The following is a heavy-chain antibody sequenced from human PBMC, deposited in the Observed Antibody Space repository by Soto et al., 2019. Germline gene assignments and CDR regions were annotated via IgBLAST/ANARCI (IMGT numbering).Heavy chain of an antibody. V-gene: IGHV4-31*03. Sequence: SETLSLTCTVSGGSISSGGYYWSWIRQHPGKGLEWIGYIYYSGSTYYNPSLKSRVTISVDTSKNQFSLKLSSVTAADTAVYYCARDTNYGSGSYSSLYHYGMDVWGQGTMVTVSS. CDR3: ARDTNYGSGSYSSLYHYGMDV. D-gene: IGHD3-10*01. CDR2: IYYSGST. J-gene: IGHJ6*02. CDR1: GGSISSGGYY.